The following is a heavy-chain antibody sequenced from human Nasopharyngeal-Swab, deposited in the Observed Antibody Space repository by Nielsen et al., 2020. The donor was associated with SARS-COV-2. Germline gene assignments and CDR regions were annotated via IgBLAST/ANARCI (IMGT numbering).Heavy chain of an antibody. CDR3: ARDRVAAAGTGSDYYCYYYMDV. CDR2: INPSGGST. Sequence: WVRQAPGQGLEWMGIINPSGGSTSYAQKFQGRVTMTRDTSTSTVYMELSSLRSEDTAVYYCARDRVAAAGTGSDYYCYYYMDVWGKGTTVTVSS. J-gene: IGHJ6*03. V-gene: IGHV1-46*01. D-gene: IGHD6-13*01.